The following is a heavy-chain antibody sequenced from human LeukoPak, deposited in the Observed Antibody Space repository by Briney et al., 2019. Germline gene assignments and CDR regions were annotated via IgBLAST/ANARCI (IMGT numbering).Heavy chain of an antibody. CDR3: ARGWKWLHPSGMDV. J-gene: IGHJ6*02. V-gene: IGHV1-2*02. Sequence: GASVKVSCKASGYTFTGYYLHWVRQAPGQGLEWIGWIKGNFGDTYYTENFQGRVTMTRDTSASTAYMELSGLESGDTALYFCARGWKWLHPSGMDVWGQGTTVSVSS. D-gene: IGHD5-12*01. CDR2: IKGNFGDT. CDR1: GYTFTGYY.